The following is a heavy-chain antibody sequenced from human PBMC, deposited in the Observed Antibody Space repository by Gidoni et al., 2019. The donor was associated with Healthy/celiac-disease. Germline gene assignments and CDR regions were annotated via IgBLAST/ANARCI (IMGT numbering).Heavy chain of an antibody. V-gene: IGHV3-23*01. Sequence: EVQLLECGGGLVQPGGSLRRCCAGSVFTVRSYGMSWVRQGTGKGLAWFSAFIGSAGTTYSSHSGSFRFTFSRDYSQNTLYLQMNRLRAEDTAVFYCAQLMTTVTTLDENAFDIWGLGTMVTVSS. CDR3: AQLMTTVTTLDENAFDI. J-gene: IGHJ3*02. CDR1: VFTVRSYG. D-gene: IGHD4-17*01. CDR2: FIGSAGTT.